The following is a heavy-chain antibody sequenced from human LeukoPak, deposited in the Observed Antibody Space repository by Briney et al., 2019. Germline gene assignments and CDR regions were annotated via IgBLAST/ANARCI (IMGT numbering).Heavy chain of an antibody. CDR1: GGSISSGGYS. Sequence: SETLSLTCAVSGGSISSGGYSWSWIRQPPGKGLEWIGYIYHSGSTYYNPSLKSQVTISVDRSKNQFSLKLSSVTAADTAVYYCARTGYSSSWFYYFDYWGQGTLVTVSS. J-gene: IGHJ4*02. D-gene: IGHD6-13*01. V-gene: IGHV4-30-2*01. CDR2: IYHSGST. CDR3: ARTGYSSSWFYYFDY.